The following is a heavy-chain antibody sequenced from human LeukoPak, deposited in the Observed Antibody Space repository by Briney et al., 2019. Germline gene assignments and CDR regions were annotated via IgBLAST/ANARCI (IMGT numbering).Heavy chain of an antibody. Sequence: GGFLRLSCAASGFTFSSYWMSWVRQAPGKGLEWVANIKQDGSEKYYVDSVKGRFTISRDNAKNSLYLQMNSLRAEDTAVYYCARALPRYSGYDYYYYYGMDVWGQGTTVTVSS. V-gene: IGHV3-7*01. CDR3: ARALPRYSGYDYYYYYGMDV. D-gene: IGHD5-12*01. J-gene: IGHJ6*02. CDR2: IKQDGSEK. CDR1: GFTFSSYW.